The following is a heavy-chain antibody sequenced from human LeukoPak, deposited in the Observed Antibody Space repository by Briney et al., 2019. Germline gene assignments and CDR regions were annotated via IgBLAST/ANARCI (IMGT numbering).Heavy chain of an antibody. CDR3: ARSRYDYGMDV. CDR1: GGSFSGYY. D-gene: IGHD6-25*01. J-gene: IGHJ6*02. CDR2: INHSGST. Sequence: SETLSLTCAVYGGSFSGYYWSWIRQPPGKGLEWIGEINHSGSTNYNPSLKSRVTISVDTSKNQLSLKLSSVTAADTAVYYCARSRYDYGMDVWGQGTTVTVSS. V-gene: IGHV4-34*01.